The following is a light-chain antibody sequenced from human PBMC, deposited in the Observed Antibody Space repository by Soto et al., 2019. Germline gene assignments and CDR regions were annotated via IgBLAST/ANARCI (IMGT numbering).Light chain of an antibody. CDR1: ALPKQS. V-gene: IGLV3-25*03. CDR3: QSADSSGTYLYV. CDR2: NDN. Sequence: SYELTQPPSVSVSPGQTARITFSGDALPKQSAYWYQQKPGQAPGLGIYNDNERPSGIPERFSGSSSGTTVTLTISGVQAEDEADYYCQSADSSGTYLYVFGPGTKLTVL. J-gene: IGLJ1*01.